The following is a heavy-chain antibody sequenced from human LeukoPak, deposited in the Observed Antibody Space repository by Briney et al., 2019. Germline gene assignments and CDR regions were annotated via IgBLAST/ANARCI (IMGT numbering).Heavy chain of an antibody. J-gene: IGHJ4*02. Sequence: QAGGSLRLSCAPSGFTFSSYWMHCVRQAPGEGVVCVSRIKGEGSRTSYAHSVKGRFAISRDNATSTLYLQMNSLRAENTAVYYCARGHGYYYDSSGYSDFDYWGQGTLVTVSS. CDR1: GFTFSSYW. CDR3: ARGHGYYYDSSGYSDFDY. D-gene: IGHD3-22*01. CDR2: IKGEGSRT. V-gene: IGHV3-74*01.